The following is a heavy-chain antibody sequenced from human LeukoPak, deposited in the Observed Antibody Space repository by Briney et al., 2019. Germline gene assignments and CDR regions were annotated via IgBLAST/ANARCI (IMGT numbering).Heavy chain of an antibody. Sequence: ASVKVSCKVSGYTLTQLSMHWVRQVPGKGREWMGGFDPEDGETIYAQKFQGRVTITEDTSTDTAYMELSSLRSEDTAVYYCATLYDSSGSNFDYWGQGTLVTVSS. J-gene: IGHJ4*02. CDR2: FDPEDGET. D-gene: IGHD3-22*01. CDR3: ATLYDSSGSNFDY. V-gene: IGHV1-24*01. CDR1: GYTLTQLS.